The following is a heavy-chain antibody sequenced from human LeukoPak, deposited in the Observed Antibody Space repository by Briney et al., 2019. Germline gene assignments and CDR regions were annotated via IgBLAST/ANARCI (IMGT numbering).Heavy chain of an antibody. D-gene: IGHD1-1*01. Sequence: GGSLRLSCAASGFTFSTYNINWVRQAPGKGLEWISYISGGSRTIDYADSVKGRFTISRDNAKNSLYLQMNSLRVEDTAVYYCARKLDHMDVWGKGTTVTVSS. V-gene: IGHV3-48*01. CDR1: GFTFSTYN. CDR2: ISGGSRTI. J-gene: IGHJ6*03. CDR3: ARKLDHMDV.